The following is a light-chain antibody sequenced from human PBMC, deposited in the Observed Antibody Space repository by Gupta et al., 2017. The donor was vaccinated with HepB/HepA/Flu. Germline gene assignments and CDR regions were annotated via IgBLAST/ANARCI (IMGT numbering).Light chain of an antibody. Sequence: EIVMTQSPATLSVSPGERVAFSCRASQDVHTNLAWMQQKPGQAPKVLFYGASARATGVPARVIGSGSRTEFTLTITSLQSEDVAVYVCQQYNNWPWTFGQGTKVEI. CDR1: QDVHTN. J-gene: IGKJ1*01. CDR2: GAS. CDR3: QQYNNWPWT. V-gene: IGKV3-15*01.